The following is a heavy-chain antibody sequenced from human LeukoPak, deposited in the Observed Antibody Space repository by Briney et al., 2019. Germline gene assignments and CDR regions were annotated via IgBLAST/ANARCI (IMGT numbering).Heavy chain of an antibody. CDR3: ARNEVDTALVTDGYFDY. Sequence: SSETLSLTCTVSGGSISSSSYYWGWICQPPGKGLEWIGSIYYSGSTYYNPSLKSRVTISVDTSKNQYSLKLSSVTAADTAVYYCARNEVDTALVTDGYFDYWGQGTLVTVSS. CDR2: IYYSGST. J-gene: IGHJ4*02. V-gene: IGHV4-39*01. D-gene: IGHD5-18*01. CDR1: GGSISSSSYY.